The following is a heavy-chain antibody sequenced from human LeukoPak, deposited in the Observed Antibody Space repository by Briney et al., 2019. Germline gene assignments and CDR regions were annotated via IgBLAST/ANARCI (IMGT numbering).Heavy chain of an antibody. CDR3: ASTDILTGTTFDY. J-gene: IGHJ4*02. V-gene: IGHV4-59*01. D-gene: IGHD3-9*01. Sequence: KASETLSLTCTVSGGSISSYYWSWIRQPPGKGLEGMGYIYYSGSTNYNPSLKSRVTISGDTSKNQFSLKLSSVTAADTAVYYCASTDILTGTTFDYWGQGTLVTVSS. CDR2: IYYSGST. CDR1: GGSISSYY.